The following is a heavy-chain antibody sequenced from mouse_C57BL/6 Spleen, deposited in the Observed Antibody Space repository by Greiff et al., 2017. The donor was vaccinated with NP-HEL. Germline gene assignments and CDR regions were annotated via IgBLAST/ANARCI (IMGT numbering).Heavy chain of an antibody. CDR1: GYTFTDYE. D-gene: IGHD2-5*01. CDR2: IDPETGGT. Sequence: VKLQQSGAELVRPGASVTLSCKASGYTFTDYEMHWVKQTPVHGLEWIGAIDPETGGTAYNQKFKGKAILTADKSSSTAYMELRSLTSEDSAVYYCTRGRSNVYWYFDGWGTGTTVTVSS. CDR3: TRGRSNVYWYFDG. J-gene: IGHJ1*03. V-gene: IGHV1-15*01.